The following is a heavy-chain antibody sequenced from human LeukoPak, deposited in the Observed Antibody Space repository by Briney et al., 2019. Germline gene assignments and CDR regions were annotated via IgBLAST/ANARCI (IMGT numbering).Heavy chain of an antibody. Sequence: ASVKVSCKASGYTFTSYAMYWVRQAPGQGLEWLGWINTNTGNPTYVQGFTGRFVFSLDTSVSPAYLQISSLKAEDTAVHYCARLDDILTGYFYYWGKGNRVTVSS. CDR3: ARLDDILTGYFYY. V-gene: IGHV7-4-1*02. J-gene: IGHJ4*02. CDR2: INTNTGNP. CDR1: GYTFTSYA. D-gene: IGHD3-9*01.